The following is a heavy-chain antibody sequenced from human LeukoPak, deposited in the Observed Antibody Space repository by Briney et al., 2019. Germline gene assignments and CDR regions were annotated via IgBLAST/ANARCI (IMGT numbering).Heavy chain of an antibody. CDR1: GDSISSYY. V-gene: IGHV4-59*01. J-gene: IGHJ4*02. CDR2: TSHSGST. CDR3: AGAGRNSRSYDY. D-gene: IGHD1-26*01. Sequence: KSSETLSLTCIVSGDSISSYYWSWIRQPPGKGLEWIGYTSHSGSTNSNPSLKSRVTISVDTSKNQFSLTLNSVTAADTAVYYCAGAGRNSRSYDYWGQGTLVTVSS.